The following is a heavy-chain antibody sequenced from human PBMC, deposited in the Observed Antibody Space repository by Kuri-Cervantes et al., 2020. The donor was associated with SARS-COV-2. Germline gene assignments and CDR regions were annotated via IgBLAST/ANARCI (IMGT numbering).Heavy chain of an antibody. V-gene: IGHV1-45*02. Sequence: SVKGCWKASGYTFTSYGICWVRQAPGQALEWMGWITAFNGNTEYAQKGLDRVTITTDRSINTAYMELSSLTSEDTAMYYCATQRCNNGVCYSNEAFDIWGQGTMVTVSS. D-gene: IGHD2-8*01. CDR3: ATQRCNNGVCYSNEAFDI. CDR1: GYTFTSYG. CDR2: ITAFNGNT. J-gene: IGHJ3*02.